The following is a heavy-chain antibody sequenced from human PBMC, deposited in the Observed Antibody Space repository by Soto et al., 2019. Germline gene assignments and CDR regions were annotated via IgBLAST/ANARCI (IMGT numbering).Heavy chain of an antibody. CDR1: GGSISDFY. Sequence: SETLSLTCSVPGGSISDFYWTWVRQIAGRQLESIGFVHYGGHRDYNPSLGGRVTISMCSFEKQVSLSLSXVTPADTALYYCPRGRWELTYCGQGTLVTVSS. CDR3: PRGRWELTY. D-gene: IGHD1-26*01. CDR2: VHYGGHR. V-gene: IGHV4-59*01. J-gene: IGHJ4*02.